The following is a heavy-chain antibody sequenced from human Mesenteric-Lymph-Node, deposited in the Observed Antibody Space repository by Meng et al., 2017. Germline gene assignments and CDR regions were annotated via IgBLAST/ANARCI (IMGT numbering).Heavy chain of an antibody. V-gene: IGHV3-30-3*01. J-gene: IGHJ5*02. CDR3: ARDKSHYDGRSGWFDP. CDR1: GFTFTDYA. CDR2: VSHDGNSG. Sequence: QVQLVESGGGGVQPGGSRRLHGAAPGFTFTDYAMHWVRQAPGKGLELVAIVSHDGNSGCYADSVKGRFSISRDNFRNTQYLQMNSLRPEDTAVYYCARDKSHYDGRSGWFDPWGQGTLVTVSS. D-gene: IGHD3-16*01.